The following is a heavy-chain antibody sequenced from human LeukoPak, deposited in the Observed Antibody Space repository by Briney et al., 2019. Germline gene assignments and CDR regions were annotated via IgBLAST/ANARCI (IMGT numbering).Heavy chain of an antibody. J-gene: IGHJ5*02. CDR3: ARGKYCSSTSCIGDYFDP. CDR2: ISYDGSNK. Sequence: GGSLRLSCAASGFTFSSYGTHWVRQAPGKGLEWVAVISYDGSNKYSTDSVRGRFTISRDNSKNTLYLQMNSLRAEDTAVYYCARGKYCSSTSCIGDYFDPWGQGTLVTVSS. D-gene: IGHD2-2*01. V-gene: IGHV3-30*03. CDR1: GFTFSSYG.